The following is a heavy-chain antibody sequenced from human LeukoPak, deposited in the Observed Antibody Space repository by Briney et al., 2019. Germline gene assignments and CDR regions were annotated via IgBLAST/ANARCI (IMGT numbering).Heavy chain of an antibody. D-gene: IGHD3-16*01. V-gene: IGHV3-7*01. J-gene: IGHJ6*02. Sequence: GGSLRLSCVASGFMFSDSWMSWVRQAPGKGLEWVADIDKDGSEKDYVDSVSGRFTISQDNAKNSVYLQMDSLRAEDTAVYYCATYTNWVAGDVWGQGTTVSVSS. CDR1: GFMFSDSW. CDR3: ATYTNWVAGDV. CDR2: IDKDGSEK.